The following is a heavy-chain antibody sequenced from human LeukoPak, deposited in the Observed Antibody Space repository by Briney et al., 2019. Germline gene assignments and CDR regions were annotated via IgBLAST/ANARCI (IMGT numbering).Heavy chain of an antibody. CDR1: GFTVSSNY. D-gene: IGHD4-23*01. CDR2: IYSGGST. CDR3: ASTVVTHHDAFDI. J-gene: IGHJ3*02. Sequence: GGSLRLSCAAPGFTVSSNYMSWVRQAPGKGLEWVSVIYSGGSTYYADSVKGRFTISRDNSKNTLYLQMNSLRAEDTAVYYCASTVVTHHDAFDIWGQGTMVTVSS. V-gene: IGHV3-53*01.